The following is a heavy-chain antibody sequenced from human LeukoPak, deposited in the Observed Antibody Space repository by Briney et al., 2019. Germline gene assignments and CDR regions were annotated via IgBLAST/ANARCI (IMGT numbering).Heavy chain of an antibody. CDR1: GYTFTDYY. D-gene: IGHD5-18*01. V-gene: IGHV1-2*02. CDR2: INPNNGGT. CDR3: ASQRVYSHGYGY. Sequence: ASVKVSCKASGYTFTDYYMHWVRQAPGQGLEWMGWINPNNGGTNYAQKFQGRVTMTRDTSTAYMELSRLRSDDTAVYYCASQRVYSHGYGYWGQGTLVTVSS. J-gene: IGHJ4*02.